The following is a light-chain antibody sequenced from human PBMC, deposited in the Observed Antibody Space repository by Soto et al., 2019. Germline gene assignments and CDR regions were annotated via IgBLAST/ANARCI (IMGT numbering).Light chain of an antibody. CDR3: CSYAGRAYV. CDR1: SSDVGSYNL. CDR2: EVS. J-gene: IGLJ1*01. V-gene: IGLV2-23*02. Sequence: QSVLTQPXSVSGSPGQSITISCTGTSSDVGSYNLVSWYQQHPGKAPKLMIYEVSKRPSGVSNRFSGSKSGNTASLTISGLQAEDEADYYCCSYAGRAYVCGTGTKVTVL.